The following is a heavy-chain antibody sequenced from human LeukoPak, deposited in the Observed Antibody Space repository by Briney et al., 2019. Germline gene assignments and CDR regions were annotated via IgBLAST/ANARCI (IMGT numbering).Heavy chain of an antibody. Sequence: GRSLRLSCAASGFTFSSYAMDWVRQAPGKGLEWVAVISYDGSNKYYADSVKGRFTISRDNSKNTLFLQMNSLRAEDMAVYYCAKDRADVVPTMVLDYWGQGILVTVSS. J-gene: IGHJ4*02. V-gene: IGHV3-30-3*01. CDR1: GFTFSSYA. CDR2: ISYDGSNK. CDR3: AKDRADVVPTMVLDY. D-gene: IGHD5-12*01.